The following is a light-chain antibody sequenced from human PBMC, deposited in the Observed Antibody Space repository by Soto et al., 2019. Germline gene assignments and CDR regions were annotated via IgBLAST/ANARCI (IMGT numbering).Light chain of an antibody. CDR2: KAS. CDR3: QQSYSTPRT. Sequence: DIQMTQSPSTLSGSVGDRVTITCRASQTISSWLAWYQQKPGKAPKLLIYKASTLKSGVPSRFSGSGSGTEFTLTISSLQPDDFATYYCQQSYSTPRTFGGGTKVDI. CDR1: QTISSW. V-gene: IGKV1-5*03. J-gene: IGKJ4*01.